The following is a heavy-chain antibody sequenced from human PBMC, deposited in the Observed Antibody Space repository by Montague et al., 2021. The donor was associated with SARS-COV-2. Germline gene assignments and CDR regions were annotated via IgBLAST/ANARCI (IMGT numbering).Heavy chain of an antibody. CDR3: AGGWLRNGFDP. J-gene: IGHJ5*02. CDR1: GDSVSRHTAG. V-gene: IGHV6-1*01. CDR2: PYYRSKWNN. Sequence: CAISGDSVSRHTAGWNGNRPAPSKRTELLCRPYYRSKWNNDYAVSVKSRMTIIAAASENQFSLQLNSVTPEDTAVYYCAGGWLRNGFDPWGQGTLVTVSS. D-gene: IGHD6-19*01.